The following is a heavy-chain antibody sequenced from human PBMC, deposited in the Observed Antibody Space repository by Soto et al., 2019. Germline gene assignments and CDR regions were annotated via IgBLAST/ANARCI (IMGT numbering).Heavy chain of an antibody. D-gene: IGHD2-8*01. CDR2: IYYSGST. CDR1: GGSISSGGYY. Sequence: SETLSLTCTVSGGSISSGGYYWSWIRQHPGKGLEWIGYIYYSGSTYYNPSLKSRVTISVDTSKNQFSLKLSSVTAADTAVYYCARIVLMVYAIHGDPFDIWGQGTMVTVSS. J-gene: IGHJ3*02. CDR3: ARIVLMVYAIHGDPFDI. V-gene: IGHV4-31*03.